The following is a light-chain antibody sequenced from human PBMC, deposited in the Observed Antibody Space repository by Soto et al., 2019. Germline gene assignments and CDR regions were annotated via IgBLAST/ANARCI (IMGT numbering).Light chain of an antibody. CDR2: LNSDGSH. CDR1: SGHSNFA. CDR3: QTWGTGIHV. Sequence: QSVLTQSHSASASLGASVKLTCTLSSGHSNFAIAWHQQQPEKGPRYLMRLNSDGSHSKGDGIPDRFSVSSSGAEHYLTISSLQSEDEADYYCQTWGTGIHVFGTGTKLTVL. J-gene: IGLJ1*01. V-gene: IGLV4-69*01.